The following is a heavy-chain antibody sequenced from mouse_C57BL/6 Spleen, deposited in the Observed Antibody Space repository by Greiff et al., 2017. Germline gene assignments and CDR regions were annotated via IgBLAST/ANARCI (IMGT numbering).Heavy chain of an antibody. V-gene: IGHV1-64*01. J-gene: IGHJ2*01. CDR2: IHPNSGST. CDR3: ARDYGSSSYVDY. CDR1: GYTFTSYW. Sequence: QVQLQQSGAELVKPGASVKLSCKASGYTFTSYWMHWVKQRPGQGLEWIGMIHPNSGSTNYNEKFKSKATLTVDKSSSTAYMQLSSRTSEDSAVYYCARDYGSSSYVDYWGQGTTLTVSS. D-gene: IGHD1-1*01.